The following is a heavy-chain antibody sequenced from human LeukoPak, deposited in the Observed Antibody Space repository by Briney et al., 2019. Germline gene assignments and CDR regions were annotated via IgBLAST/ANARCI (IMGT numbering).Heavy chain of an antibody. J-gene: IGHJ4*02. Sequence: ASVKVSCKASGYTFTNYGINWVRQAPGQGLEWMGWINTETGNPTYAQGFTGRFVFSLDTSVSTAYLQISSLKAEDTAVYYCARGFRCSGGSCYSDYWGQGTLVTVSS. D-gene: IGHD2-15*01. CDR2: INTETGNP. CDR1: GYTFTNYG. CDR3: ARGFRCSGGSCYSDY. V-gene: IGHV7-4-1*02.